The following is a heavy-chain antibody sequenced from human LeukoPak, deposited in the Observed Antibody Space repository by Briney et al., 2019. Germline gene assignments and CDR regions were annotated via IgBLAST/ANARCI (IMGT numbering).Heavy chain of an antibody. J-gene: IGHJ3*02. D-gene: IGHD3-9*01. Sequence: GGSLRLSCAASGFTFDDYAMHWVRQAPGKGLEGVSGISWNSGSIGYADSVKGRFTISRDNAKNSLYLQMNSLRAEDTALYYCAKGDILTGSYISFNAFDIWGQGTMVTVSS. CDR3: AKGDILTGSYISFNAFDI. V-gene: IGHV3-9*01. CDR1: GFTFDDYA. CDR2: ISWNSGSI.